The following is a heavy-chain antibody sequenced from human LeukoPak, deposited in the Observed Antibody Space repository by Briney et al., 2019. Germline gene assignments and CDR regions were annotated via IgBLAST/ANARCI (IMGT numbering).Heavy chain of an antibody. J-gene: IGHJ4*02. CDR3: ARGRVSRLRNFDY. V-gene: IGHV4-34*01. CDR1: GGSFSGYY. D-gene: IGHD3-10*01. Sequence: SETLSLTCAVYGGSFSGYYGSWIRQPPGKGLEWIGEINHSGSTNYNPSLKSRVTISVDTSKNQFSLKLSSVTAADTAVYYCARGRVSRLRNFDYWGQGTLVTVSS. CDR2: INHSGST.